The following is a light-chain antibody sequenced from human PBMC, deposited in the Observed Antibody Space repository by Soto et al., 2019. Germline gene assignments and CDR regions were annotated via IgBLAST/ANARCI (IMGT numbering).Light chain of an antibody. CDR2: EVT. V-gene: IGLV2-14*01. CDR3: SSYTSTNTHWV. J-gene: IGLJ3*02. CDR1: SSDVGGHNF. Sequence: QSVLTQPASVSGSPGQAITISCTGTSSDVGGHNFVSWYQQHPGKVPKLMIYEVTNRPSGVSDRFSGSKSGNTASLTISGLQAEDEADYYCSSYTSTNTHWVFGGGTKVTVL.